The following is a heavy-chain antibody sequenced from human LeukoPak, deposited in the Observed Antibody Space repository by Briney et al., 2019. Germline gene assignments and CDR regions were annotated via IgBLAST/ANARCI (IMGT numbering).Heavy chain of an antibody. V-gene: IGHV4-61*02. CDR3: ARGYDLWSGYLDY. Sequence: PSETLSLTCTVSGYSISSGYYWSWIRQPAGKGLEWIGRIYNSGSTNYNPSLKSRVTISVDTSKNQFSLKLSSVTAADTAVYYCARGYDLWSGYLDYWGQGTLVTVSS. CDR2: IYNSGST. J-gene: IGHJ4*02. CDR1: GYSISSGYY. D-gene: IGHD3-3*01.